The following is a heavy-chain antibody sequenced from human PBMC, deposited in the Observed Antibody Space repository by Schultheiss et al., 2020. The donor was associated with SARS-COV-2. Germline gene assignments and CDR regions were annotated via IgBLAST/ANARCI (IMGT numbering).Heavy chain of an antibody. CDR1: GGSISSYY. Sequence: SETLSLTCTVSGGSISSYYWSWIRQPPGKGLEWIGSIYHSGSTYYNPSLKSRVTISVDTSKNQFSLKLSSVTAADTAVYYCARDRRTTNWFDPWGQGTLVTVSS. D-gene: IGHD2-2*01. V-gene: IGHV4-39*07. CDR2: IYHSGST. J-gene: IGHJ5*02. CDR3: ARDRRTTNWFDP.